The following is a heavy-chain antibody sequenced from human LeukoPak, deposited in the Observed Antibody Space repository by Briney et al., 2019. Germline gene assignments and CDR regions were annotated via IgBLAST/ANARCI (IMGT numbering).Heavy chain of an antibody. Sequence: PGGSLRRSCAASGFTFRSYNMNWVRQAPGKRPEWVSSISSSSSYIYYADSVKGRFTISRDNAKNSLYLQMNSLRAEDTALYYCARGASRADYWGQGTLVTVSS. CDR1: GFTFRSYN. CDR2: ISSSSSYI. CDR3: ARGASRADY. J-gene: IGHJ4*02. V-gene: IGHV3-21*01.